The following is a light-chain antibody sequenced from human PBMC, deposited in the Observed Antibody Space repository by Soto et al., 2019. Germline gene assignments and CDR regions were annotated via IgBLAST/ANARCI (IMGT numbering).Light chain of an antibody. V-gene: IGKV3D-15*01. CDR1: QSVSRI. Sequence: EIVMTQSRATLSLPPGERTTLSCRASQSVSRILAWYQQKPGQAPRLLIYGTSNRGTGIAARFSGRGSGTDFTLTISSLQAEDVAVYYCQHHYSAPLTFGQGTKVDIK. CDR2: GTS. CDR3: QHHYSAPLT. J-gene: IGKJ1*01.